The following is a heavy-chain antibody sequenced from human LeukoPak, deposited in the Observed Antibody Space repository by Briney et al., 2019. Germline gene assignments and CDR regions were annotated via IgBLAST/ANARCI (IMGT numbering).Heavy chain of an antibody. J-gene: IGHJ4*02. V-gene: IGHV3-30*18. CDR1: GFIFRNYG. D-gene: IGHD4-17*01. CDR3: AKVSRDDYGDYGY. Sequence: GGSLRLSCAGSGFIFRNYGMHWVRQAPGQGLQWVAVISDGGTHLYYADSVKGRFTISRDNSESTMYLQMNSLRVEDTAVYYCAKVSRDDYGDYGYWGQGTLVTVSS. CDR2: ISDGGTHL.